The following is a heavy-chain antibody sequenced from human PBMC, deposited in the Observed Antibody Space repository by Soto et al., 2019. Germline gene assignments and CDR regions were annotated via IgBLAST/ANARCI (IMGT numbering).Heavy chain of an antibody. Sequence: GVLRLSCTASGFTFGDYAMSWFRQAPGKGLEWVGFIRSKAYGGTTEYAASVKGRFTISRDDSKSIAYLQMNSLKTKDTAVYYCTIHPHPLTGTTWPPFDYWGQGTLVTVSS. V-gene: IGHV3-49*03. CDR1: GFTFGDYA. J-gene: IGHJ4*02. CDR3: TIHPHPLTGTTWPPFDY. D-gene: IGHD1-7*01. CDR2: IRSKAYGGTT.